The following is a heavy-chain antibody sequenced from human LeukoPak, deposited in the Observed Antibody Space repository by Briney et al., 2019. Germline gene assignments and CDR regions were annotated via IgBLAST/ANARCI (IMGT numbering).Heavy chain of an antibody. V-gene: IGHV4-30-2*01. CDR1: GGSISSSGYY. CDR3: ASIPYCSSTSCYPSFDY. D-gene: IGHD2-2*01. CDR2: IYHSGST. J-gene: IGHJ4*02. Sequence: SQTLSLTCTVSGGSISSSGYYWSWIRQPPGKGLEWIGYIYHSGSTYYNPSLKSRVTISVDRSKNQFSLKLSSVTAADTAVYYCASIPYCSSTSCYPSFDYWGQGTLVTVSS.